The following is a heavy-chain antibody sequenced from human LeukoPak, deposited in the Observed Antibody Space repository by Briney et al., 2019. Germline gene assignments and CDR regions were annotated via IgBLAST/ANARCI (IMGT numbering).Heavy chain of an antibody. CDR1: GLSLSTSGVG. V-gene: IGHV2-5*01. CDR3: ARLFYDILTGYYYCDY. Sequence: GPTLVTPTQTLTLTCTFSGLSLSTSGVGVGWIRPPPGKALESLALTYWNDYKRYSPSLKRSLTITKNTYKHQLLLTMTIMDNVDTATYYCARLFYDILTGYYYCDYGGQGTLDTVS. D-gene: IGHD3-9*01. J-gene: IGHJ4*02. CDR2: TYWNDYK.